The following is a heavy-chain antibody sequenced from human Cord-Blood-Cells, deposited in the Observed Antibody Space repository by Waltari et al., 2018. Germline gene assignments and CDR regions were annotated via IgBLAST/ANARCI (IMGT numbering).Heavy chain of an antibody. V-gene: IGHV4-39*01. CDR3: ARAGYSSSYYYYGMDV. D-gene: IGHD6-13*01. CDR2: ISYSGST. CDR1: GGSISSSSYY. J-gene: IGHJ6*02. Sequence: QLQLQESGPGLVKPSEPLSLPCTVSGGSISSSSYYWGWIRLPPGKGLEWIGSISYSGSTYYNPSLKSRVTISVDTSKNQFSLKLSSVTAADTAVYYCARAGYSSSYYYYGMDVWGQGTTVTVSS.